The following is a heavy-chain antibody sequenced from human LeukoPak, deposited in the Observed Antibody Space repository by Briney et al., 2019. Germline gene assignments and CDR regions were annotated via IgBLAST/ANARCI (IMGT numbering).Heavy chain of an antibody. CDR3: TTYYYDSSGHPYLDY. D-gene: IGHD3-22*01. J-gene: IGHJ4*02. CDR1: GSTFSNAW. CDR2: IKSKPDGGTT. V-gene: IGHV3-15*07. Sequence: GGSLRLSCAASGSTFSNAWMNWVRQAPGKGLEWVGRIKSKPDGGTTDYAAPVKGRFTISRDDSKNILYLQMNSLTTEDTAVYYCTTYYYDSSGHPYLDYWGQGTLVTVSS.